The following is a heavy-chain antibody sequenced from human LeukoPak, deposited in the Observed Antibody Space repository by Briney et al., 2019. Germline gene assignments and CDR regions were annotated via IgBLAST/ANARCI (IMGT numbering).Heavy chain of an antibody. D-gene: IGHD3-22*01. Sequence: GGSLRLSCAAPGFTFSPHAMHWVRQAPGKGLKWVAVISSDGTNRFYADSVQGRFSISRDNSKNTLYLQMNSLRAEDTAVCYCAKGYYDSSLPQYYFDYWGQGTLVTVSS. J-gene: IGHJ4*02. CDR2: ISSDGTNR. CDR1: GFTFSPHA. V-gene: IGHV3-30-3*01. CDR3: AKGYYDSSLPQYYFDY.